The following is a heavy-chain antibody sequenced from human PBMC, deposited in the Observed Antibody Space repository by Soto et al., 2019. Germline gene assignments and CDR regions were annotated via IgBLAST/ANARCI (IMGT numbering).Heavy chain of an antibody. D-gene: IGHD2-15*01. Sequence: GGSLRLSCTASVFTFSSYGMYCVRHSPGKGLEWVAVIWHDGSNKNYADSVKGRFTISRDNSENTLYLQMNSLRVEDTAVYYCARDGVSRGLLYGIAVWGQGRAVTVS. CDR1: VFTFSSYG. J-gene: IGHJ6*02. V-gene: IGHV3-33*07. CDR2: IWHDGSNK. CDR3: ARDGVSRGLLYGIAV.